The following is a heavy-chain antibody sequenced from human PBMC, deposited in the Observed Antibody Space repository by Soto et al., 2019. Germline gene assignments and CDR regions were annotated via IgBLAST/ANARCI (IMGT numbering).Heavy chain of an antibody. J-gene: IGHJ6*02. CDR2: IIPIFGTA. V-gene: IGHV1-69*13. Sequence: SVKVSCKASGGTFSSYAISWVRQAPGQGLEWMGGIIPIFGTANYAQKFQGRVTITADESTSTAYMELSSLRSEDTAVYYCARTRTVTTNYYYYGMDVWGQGTTVTVSS. CDR1: GGTFSSYA. CDR3: ARTRTVTTNYYYYGMDV. D-gene: IGHD4-4*01.